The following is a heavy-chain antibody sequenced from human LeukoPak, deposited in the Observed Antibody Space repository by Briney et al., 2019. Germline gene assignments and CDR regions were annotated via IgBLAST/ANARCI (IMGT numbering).Heavy chain of an antibody. CDR3: ARANIAAADNGGYYYYGMDV. D-gene: IGHD6-13*01. J-gene: IGHJ6*02. Sequence: SETLSLTCTVPGGSISSYYWSWIRQPPGKGPEWIWYISYSGSAIYHPSLKSRVTISADTSKNQFSLKLNSVTAADTAVYYCARANIAAADNGGYYYYGMDVWGRGTTVTVSS. CDR2: ISYSGSA. CDR1: GGSISSYY. V-gene: IGHV4-59*01.